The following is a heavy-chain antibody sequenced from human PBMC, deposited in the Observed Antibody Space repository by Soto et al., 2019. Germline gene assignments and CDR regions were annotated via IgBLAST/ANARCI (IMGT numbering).Heavy chain of an antibody. CDR1: GFTFSNAW. V-gene: IGHV3-15*01. D-gene: IGHD3-16*01. CDR2: IKSKTDGGTT. CDR3: TTDFPPYDYIWGSWNYFDY. J-gene: IGHJ4*02. Sequence: LRLSCAASGFTFSNAWMSWVRQAPGKGLEWVGRIKSKTDGGTTDYAAPVKGRFTISRDDSKNTLYLQMNSLKTEDTAVYYCTTDFPPYDYIWGSWNYFDYWGQGTLVTVSS.